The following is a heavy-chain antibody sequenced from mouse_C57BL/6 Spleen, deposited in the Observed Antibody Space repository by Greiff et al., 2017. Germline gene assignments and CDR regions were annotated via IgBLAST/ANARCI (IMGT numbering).Heavy chain of an antibody. D-gene: IGHD4-1*01. J-gene: IGHJ3*01. CDR1: GFNIKDYY. CDR2: IDPEDGGT. V-gene: IGHV14-1*01. CDR3: TSNWAWCAY. Sequence: VQLQQSGAELVRPGASVKLSCTASGFNIKDYYMHWVKQRPEQGLEWIGRIDPEDGGTEYAPKFQGKATMTADPSSNTAYLQLSSLTSEDTAVYYCTSNWAWCAYWGQGTLVTVSA.